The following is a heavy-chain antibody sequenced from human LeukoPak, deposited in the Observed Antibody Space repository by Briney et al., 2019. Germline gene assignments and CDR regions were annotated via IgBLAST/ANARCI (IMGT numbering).Heavy chain of an antibody. CDR2: IHIGGST. CDR1: GLTISSNY. D-gene: IGHD3-16*01. V-gene: IGHV3-66*01. J-gene: IGHJ4*02. CDR3: ATNRDYAFNF. Sequence: GGSLRLSCAASGLTISSNYMNCVRQAPGKGLEWVSIIHIGGSTNYADSVQGRFTISTDNSKNTLYLQMNSLRVEDTAVYYCATNRDYAFNFWGQGTLVTVSS.